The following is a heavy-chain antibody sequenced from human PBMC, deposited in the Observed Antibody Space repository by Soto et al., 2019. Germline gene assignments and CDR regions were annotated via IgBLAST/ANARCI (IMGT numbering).Heavy chain of an antibody. Sequence: QVQLQESGPGLVRPSQTLSLTCTVSGDSINSVDHYWSWIRQPPGKGLEWMGYIYHSGSTPYNPSLNSRLTISIDTSTNRFSLNLTSVTAADTAVYFCARLRWETENNWFDPWGQGALVTVSS. CDR1: GDSINSVDHY. J-gene: IGHJ5*02. V-gene: IGHV4-30-4*01. CDR2: IYHSGST. CDR3: ARLRWETENNWFDP. D-gene: IGHD1-26*01.